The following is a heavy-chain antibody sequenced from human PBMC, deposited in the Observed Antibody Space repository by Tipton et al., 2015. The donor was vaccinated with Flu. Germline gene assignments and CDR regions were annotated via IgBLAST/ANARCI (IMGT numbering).Heavy chain of an antibody. J-gene: IGHJ6*02. Sequence: LRLSCAVYGGSFSNYYWTWIRQPPGKGLQWIGEVNPSGSANYIPSLKSRVTISVDTSKNQFSLKLSSVTAADTAMYYCASKVGRYCSSPSCSPYGPDVWGQGTTVTVSS. CDR1: GGSFSNYY. V-gene: IGHV4-34*01. D-gene: IGHD2-2*01. CDR2: VNPSGSA. CDR3: ASKVGRYCSSPSCSPYGPDV.